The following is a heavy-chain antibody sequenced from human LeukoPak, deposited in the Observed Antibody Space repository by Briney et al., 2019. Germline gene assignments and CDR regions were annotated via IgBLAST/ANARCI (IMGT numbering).Heavy chain of an antibody. J-gene: IGHJ4*02. Sequence: GGSLRLSCAASGFTFTTYWMSWVRQVPGKGLEWVANINQDGSQTYYLDSVRGRFTISRDNAKQSLFLQMNSLRAGDTAVYYCARNQRRLDCWGQGTLVTVSS. CDR2: INQDGSQT. CDR1: GFTFTTYW. D-gene: IGHD1-14*01. CDR3: ARNQRRLDC. V-gene: IGHV3-7*01.